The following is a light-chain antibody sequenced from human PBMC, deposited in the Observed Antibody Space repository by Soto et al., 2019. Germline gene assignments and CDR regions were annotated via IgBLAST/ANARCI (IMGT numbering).Light chain of an antibody. CDR1: QSVNSN. J-gene: IGKJ4*01. Sequence: EIVMTQSPATLSVSPGERATLSCRASQSVNSNLAWYQQKSGHAPRILIYAASSRATAIPSRFSGSGSGTDFTLTISSLQSEDFAVYYCQQCNDRPRTFGRGTKVDIK. CDR2: AAS. CDR3: QQCNDRPRT. V-gene: IGKV3-15*01.